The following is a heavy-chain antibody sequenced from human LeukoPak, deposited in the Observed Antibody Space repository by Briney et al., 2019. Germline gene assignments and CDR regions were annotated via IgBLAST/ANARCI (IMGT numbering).Heavy chain of an antibody. V-gene: IGHV4-59*08. D-gene: IGHD6-19*01. Sequence: SETLSLTCTVSGGSLGSYYWSWLRQPPGKGLEWIGYIYYSGSNNYNHSLKSRVTISVDTSKHQFSLKLSSVTAADTAVYYCARHAVGYSSGWYYWGQGTLVTVSS. CDR2: IYYSGSN. CDR3: ARHAVGYSSGWYY. J-gene: IGHJ4*02. CDR1: GGSLGSYY.